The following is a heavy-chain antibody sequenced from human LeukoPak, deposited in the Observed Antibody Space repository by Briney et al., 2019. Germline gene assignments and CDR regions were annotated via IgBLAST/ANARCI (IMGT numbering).Heavy chain of an antibody. CDR2: INPSGGST. CDR1: GYTFTSYY. J-gene: IGHJ4*02. Sequence: ASVKVSCKASGYTFTSYYMHWVRQAPGQGLEWMGLINPSGGSTSYAQKFQGRVTMTTDTSTSTVYMELSSLRSEDTAVYYCARSTYGSGSARGGYFDYWGQGTLVTVSS. V-gene: IGHV1-46*01. D-gene: IGHD3-10*01. CDR3: ARSTYGSGSARGGYFDY.